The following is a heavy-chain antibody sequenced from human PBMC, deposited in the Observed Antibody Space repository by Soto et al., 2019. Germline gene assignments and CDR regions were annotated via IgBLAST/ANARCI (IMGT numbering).Heavy chain of an antibody. CDR1: GYTFTYRY. CDR2: ITPFNGNP. CDR3: AIAARQYYFDY. D-gene: IGHD6-6*01. Sequence: QMQLVQSGAEVKKTGSSVKVSCKASGYTFTYRYLHWVRQATGQALEWMGWITPFNGNPNYAQKFQVRVTIARDRDMSTAYMELSSLRSEDTAMYSCAIAARQYYFDYWGQGTLVTVSS. J-gene: IGHJ4*02. V-gene: IGHV1-45*02.